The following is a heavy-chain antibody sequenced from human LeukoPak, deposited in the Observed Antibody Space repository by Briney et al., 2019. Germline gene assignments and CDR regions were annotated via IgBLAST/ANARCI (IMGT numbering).Heavy chain of an antibody. CDR2: IASDGSST. D-gene: IGHD5-12*01. CDR3: ARESPYRGNYYVDH. Sequence: PGGSLRLSCAASGFTFSSYWMNWVRQAPGKGLVWVSRIASDGSSTTYADSVKGRFSISRDNAKNTLYLQMNSLRVEDTAVYFCARESPYRGNYYVDHWGQGALVTVSS. J-gene: IGHJ4*02. CDR1: GFTFSSYW. V-gene: IGHV3-74*01.